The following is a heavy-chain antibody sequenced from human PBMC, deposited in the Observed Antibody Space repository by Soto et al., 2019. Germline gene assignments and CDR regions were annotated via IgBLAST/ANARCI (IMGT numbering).Heavy chain of an antibody. D-gene: IGHD6-19*01. CDR2: ISYDGSNK. CDR1: GFTFSSYG. V-gene: IGHV3-30*18. Sequence: QVQLVESGGGVVQPGRSLRLSCAASGFTFSSYGMHWVRQAPGKGLEWVAVISYDGSNKYYADSMKGRFTISRDNSKNTLYLQMNSLRAEDTAVYYCAKEPAPPSGYSSGWYGRYYYYGMDVWGQGTTVTVSS. CDR3: AKEPAPPSGYSSGWYGRYYYYGMDV. J-gene: IGHJ6*02.